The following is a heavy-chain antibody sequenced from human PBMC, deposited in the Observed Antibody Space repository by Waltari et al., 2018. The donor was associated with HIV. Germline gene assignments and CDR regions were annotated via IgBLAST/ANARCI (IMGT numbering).Heavy chain of an antibody. Sequence: QMQLQESGPGLVEPLETLSLIRTVSGGSLKSSSYYLLWIRRTPGQGREWIGSIFYSGQKYYKSALKSRITMSVRTTKNQVSLRLTSVTAADTAEYYCAGRVDVDKDSEYEEGSFDSWGQGTTVIVSS. CDR3: AGRVDVDKDSEYEEGSFDS. J-gene: IGHJ3*02. CDR1: GGSLKSSSYY. CDR2: IFYSGQK. V-gene: IGHV4-39*01. D-gene: IGHD3-10*02.